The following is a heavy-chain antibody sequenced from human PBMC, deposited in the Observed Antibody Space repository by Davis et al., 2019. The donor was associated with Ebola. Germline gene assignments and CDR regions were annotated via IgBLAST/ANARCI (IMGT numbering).Heavy chain of an antibody. D-gene: IGHD1-7*01. CDR2: INPSGGST. CDR1: GYTFTSYY. J-gene: IGHJ6*02. V-gene: IGHV1-46*01. Sequence: AASVKVSCKASGYTFTSYYMHWVRQAPGQGLEWMGIINPSGGSTSYAQKFQGRVIMTRDTSTSTVYMELSSLRSEDTAVYYCASSWNLGGIHYYYGMDVWGQGTTVTVSS. CDR3: ASSWNLGGIHYYYGMDV.